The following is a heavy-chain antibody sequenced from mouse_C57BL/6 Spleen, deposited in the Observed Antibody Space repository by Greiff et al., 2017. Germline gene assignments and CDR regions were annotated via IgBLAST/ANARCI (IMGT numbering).Heavy chain of an antibody. J-gene: IGHJ2*01. D-gene: IGHD4-1*01. CDR1: GYAFTNYL. CDR2: INPGSGGT. V-gene: IGHV1-54*01. Sequence: VQLQQSGAELVRPGTSVKVSCKASGYAFTNYLIEWVKQRPGLGLEWIGVINPGSGGTNYNEKFKGKATLTADKSSSPAYMQLSSLTSEDSAVYFCARGWDSTLYFDYWGQGTTLTVSS. CDR3: ARGWDSTLYFDY.